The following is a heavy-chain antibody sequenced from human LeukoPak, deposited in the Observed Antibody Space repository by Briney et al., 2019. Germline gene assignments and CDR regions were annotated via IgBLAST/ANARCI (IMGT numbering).Heavy chain of an antibody. Sequence: ASVKVSCKASGYTFTGYYMHWVRQAPGQGLEWMGWMNPNSGNTGYAQKFQGRVTMTRNTSISTAYMELSSLRSEDTAVYYCATSIHYDILTGYVFDYWGQGTLVTVSS. CDR1: GYTFTGYY. J-gene: IGHJ4*02. D-gene: IGHD3-9*01. V-gene: IGHV1-8*02. CDR3: ATSIHYDILTGYVFDY. CDR2: MNPNSGNT.